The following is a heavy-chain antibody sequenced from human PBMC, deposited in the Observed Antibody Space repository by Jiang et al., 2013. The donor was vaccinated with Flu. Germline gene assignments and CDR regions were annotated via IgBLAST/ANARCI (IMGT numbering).Heavy chain of an antibody. J-gene: IGHJ6*02. V-gene: IGHV1-2*06. CDR2: INPNSGGT. Sequence: KVSCKASGYTFTGYYMHWVRQAPGQGLEWMGRINPNSGGTNYAQKFQGRVTMTRDTSISTAYMELSRLRSDDTAVYYCARDCSGGSCSGHGMDVWGQGTTVTVSS. D-gene: IGHD2-15*01. CDR3: ARDCSGGSCSGHGMDV. CDR1: GYTFTGYY.